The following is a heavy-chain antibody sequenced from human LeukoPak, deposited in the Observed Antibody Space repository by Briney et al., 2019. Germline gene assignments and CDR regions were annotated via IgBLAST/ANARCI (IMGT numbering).Heavy chain of an antibody. V-gene: IGHV3-7*05. CDR2: KKQEGSDK. CDR1: GFTFSNYR. Sequence: GGSVTRLCAACGFTFSNYRMMCVRQAPGKARVWVANKKQEGSDKYYVDSVKGRFTIARDNAKNSLFLQMNSLRAEDTAIYYCARVYSSLWAPSFDYWGQGALVTVSS. CDR3: ARVYSSLWAPSFDY. D-gene: IGHD3-22*01. J-gene: IGHJ4*02.